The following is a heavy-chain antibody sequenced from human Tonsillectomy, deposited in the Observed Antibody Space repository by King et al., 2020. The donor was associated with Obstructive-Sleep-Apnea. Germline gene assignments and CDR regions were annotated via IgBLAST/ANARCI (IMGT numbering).Heavy chain of an antibody. Sequence: LQLQESGPGLVKPSETLSLTCTVSGGSISSYYWSWIRQPPGKGLEWIGYIYYSGSTNYNPSLKSRVTISVDTSKNQFSLKLSSVTAADTAVYYCARGPLGGYCSGGSCLGYWFDPWGKGTLVTVSS. V-gene: IGHV4-59*01. CDR2: IYYSGST. J-gene: IGHJ5*02. CDR3: ARGPLGGYCSGGSCLGYWFDP. CDR1: GGSISSYY. D-gene: IGHD2-15*01.